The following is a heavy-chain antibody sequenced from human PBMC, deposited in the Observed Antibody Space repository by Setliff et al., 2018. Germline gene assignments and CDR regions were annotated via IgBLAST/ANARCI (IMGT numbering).Heavy chain of an antibody. CDR2: IYTSGST. J-gene: IGHJ3*02. V-gene: IGHV4-4*07. CDR3: ARKGISALSGAFDM. Sequence: SETLSLTCTVSGGSISNYYWSWIRQPAGKGLEWIGRIYTSGSTNYNPTLKSRVAMSVDTSKNQFSLKLSSVTAADTAVYYCARKGISALSGAFDMWGQGTMVTVSS. CDR1: GGSISNYY. D-gene: IGHD1-26*01.